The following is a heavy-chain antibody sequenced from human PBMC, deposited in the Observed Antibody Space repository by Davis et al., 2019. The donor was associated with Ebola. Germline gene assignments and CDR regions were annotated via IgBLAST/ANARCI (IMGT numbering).Heavy chain of an antibody. CDR1: GYTFTSYG. V-gene: IGHV1-18*01. J-gene: IGHJ4*02. D-gene: IGHD3-3*01. CDR3: VRDFWSDDPGY. CDR2: SSTSNGNT. Sequence: ASVKVSCKTSGYTFTSYGITWVRQAPGQGLEWMGWSSTSNGNTNYAQKLQGRVTMTTETSTSTAYMELRSLRSDDTAMYYCVRDFWSDDPGYWGQGTLVTVST.